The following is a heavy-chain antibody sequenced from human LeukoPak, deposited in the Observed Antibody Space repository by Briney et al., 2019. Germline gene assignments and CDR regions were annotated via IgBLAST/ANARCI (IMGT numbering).Heavy chain of an antibody. Sequence: GGSLRLSCAGSGFTFSSYSMNWVRQAPGKGLEWVSSISSSSSYIYYADSVKGRFTISRDNAKNSLYLQMNSLRAEDTAVYYCARRLSGYPKGDAFDIWGQGTMVTVSS. D-gene: IGHD3-3*01. CDR1: GFTFSSYS. V-gene: IGHV3-21*01. CDR3: ARRLSGYPKGDAFDI. J-gene: IGHJ3*02. CDR2: ISSSSSYI.